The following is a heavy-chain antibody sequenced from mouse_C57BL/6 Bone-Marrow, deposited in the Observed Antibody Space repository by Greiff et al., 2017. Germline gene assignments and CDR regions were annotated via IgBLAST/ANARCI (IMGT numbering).Heavy chain of an antibody. J-gene: IGHJ1*03. CDR3: AGISDDYDGWYVDV. CDR2: ISYSGST. V-gene: IGHV3-8*01. CDR1: GYSITSDY. D-gene: IGHD2-4*01. Sequence: EVKVEESGPGLAKPSQTLSLTCSVTGYSITSDYWNWIRKFPGNKLEYMGYISYSGSTYYNPSLKSRISITRDTSKNQYYLQFNSVTTEDTATYYCAGISDDYDGWYVDVGGTGTTVTVSS.